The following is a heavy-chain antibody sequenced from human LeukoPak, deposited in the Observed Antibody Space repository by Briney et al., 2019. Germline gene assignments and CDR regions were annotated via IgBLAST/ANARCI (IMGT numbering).Heavy chain of an antibody. Sequence: SVKVSCKASGYTFTSYGISWVRQAPGQGLEWMGWIIPIFDTPTYAQKFQGRVTITADESTSTAYLELSSLRSEDTAVYYCARLHYYGSGSYPMTGNWFDPWGQGTLVTVSS. D-gene: IGHD3-10*01. J-gene: IGHJ5*02. V-gene: IGHV1-69*13. CDR2: IIPIFDTP. CDR3: ARLHYYGSGSYPMTGNWFDP. CDR1: GYTFTSYG.